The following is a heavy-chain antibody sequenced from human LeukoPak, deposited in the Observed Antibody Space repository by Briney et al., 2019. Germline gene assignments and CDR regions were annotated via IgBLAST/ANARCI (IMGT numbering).Heavy chain of an antibody. J-gene: IGHJ5*02. Sequence: SETLSLTCTVSGGSISSYYWSWIRQPPGKGLEWIGYIYYSGSTNYSPSLKSRVTISVDTSKNQFSLKLSSVTAADTAVYYCARGLTSVPPGGSRWFDPWGQGTLVTVSS. CDR3: ARGLTSVPPGGSRWFDP. V-gene: IGHV4-59*12. CDR2: IYYSGST. D-gene: IGHD4-11*01. CDR1: GGSISSYY.